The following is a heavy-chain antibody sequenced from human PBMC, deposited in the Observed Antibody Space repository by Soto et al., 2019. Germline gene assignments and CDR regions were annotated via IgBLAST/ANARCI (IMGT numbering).Heavy chain of an antibody. Sequence: EVQLVESGGGLVQPGGSLRLYCSASGFTFSSYDMQWVRQGTGHGLEGVSAIGTTGDTYYAGSVKGRFTISRENAKNSLYLQMSSLSAGDASIYVCASAIGPTLFDYWGQGTLVTVSS. D-gene: IGHD3-22*01. CDR2: IGTTGDT. V-gene: IGHV3-13*04. J-gene: IGHJ4*02. CDR3: ASAIGPTLFDY. CDR1: GFTFSSYD.